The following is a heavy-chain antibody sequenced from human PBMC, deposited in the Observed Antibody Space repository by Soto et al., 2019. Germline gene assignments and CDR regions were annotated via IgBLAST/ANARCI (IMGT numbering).Heavy chain of an antibody. CDR3: ARGGRSTIFGVVIPRVYFDY. CDR2: INHSGST. D-gene: IGHD3-3*01. V-gene: IGHV4-34*01. Sequence: SETLSLTCAVYGGSFSGYYWSWIRQPPGKGLEWIGEINHSGSTNYNPSLKSRVTISVDTSKNQFSLKLSSVTAADTAVYYCARGGRSTIFGVVIPRVYFDYRGQGTLVTSPQ. CDR1: GGSFSGYY. J-gene: IGHJ4*02.